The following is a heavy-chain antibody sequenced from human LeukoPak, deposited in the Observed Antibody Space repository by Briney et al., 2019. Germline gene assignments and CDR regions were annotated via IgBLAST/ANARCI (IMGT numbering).Heavy chain of an antibody. J-gene: IGHJ4*02. Sequence: SETLSLTCTVSGGSISSSSYYWGWIRQPPGKGLEWIGSIYYSGSTYYNPSLKSRVTISVDTPKNQFSLKLSSVTAADTAVYYCARLSAGMGYWGQGTLVTVSS. CDR1: GGSISSSSYY. V-gene: IGHV4-39*01. CDR3: ARLSAGMGY. D-gene: IGHD6-19*01. CDR2: IYYSGST.